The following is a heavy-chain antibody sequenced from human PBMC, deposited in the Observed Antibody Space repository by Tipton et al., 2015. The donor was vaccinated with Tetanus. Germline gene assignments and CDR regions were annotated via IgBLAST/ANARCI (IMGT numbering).Heavy chain of an antibody. V-gene: IGHV3-23*01. D-gene: IGHD3-10*01. J-gene: IGHJ5*02. CDR1: GFTFRNYA. Sequence: SLRLSCAASGFTFRNYAMSWVRQAPGKGLEWVSSLTVSGETTFYADSVEGRFTISRDNSKNTLYLQMNSLRVEDTAIYYCAKAKTWINLWFGDAWGPGTLVTVSS. CDR3: AKAKTWINLWFGDA. CDR2: LTVSGETT.